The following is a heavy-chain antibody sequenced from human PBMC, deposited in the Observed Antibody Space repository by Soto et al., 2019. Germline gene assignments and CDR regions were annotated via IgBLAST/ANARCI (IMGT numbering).Heavy chain of an antibody. CDR2: IYPGDSGT. CDR3: ARYLFGIANHGMDV. CDR1: GYSFTTYW. J-gene: IGHJ6*02. V-gene: IGHV5-51*01. D-gene: IGHD3-3*01. Sequence: GESLKISCEGSGYSFTTYWIAWVRQMPGKGLEWMGIIYPGDSGTRYSPSFQGQVTISADKSISTAYLQWSSLKASDSAMYYCARYLFGIANHGMDVWGQGTTVTVSS.